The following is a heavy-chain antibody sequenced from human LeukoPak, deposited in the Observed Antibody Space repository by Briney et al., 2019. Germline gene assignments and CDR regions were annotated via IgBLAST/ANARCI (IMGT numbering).Heavy chain of an antibody. D-gene: IGHD6-13*01. CDR3: ARAASESRASGYSSSWYKN. CDR1: GYTFTSYG. V-gene: IGHV1-18*01. J-gene: IGHJ4*02. Sequence: GASVKVSCKASGYTFTSYGISWVRQAPGQGLEWMGWISAYNGNTNYAQKLQGRVTMTTDTSTSTAYMELRSLRSDDTAVYYCARAASESRASGYSSSWYKNWGQGTLVTVSS. CDR2: ISAYNGNT.